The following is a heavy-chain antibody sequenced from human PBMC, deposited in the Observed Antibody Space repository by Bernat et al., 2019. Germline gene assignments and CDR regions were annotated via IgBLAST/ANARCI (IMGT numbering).Heavy chain of an antibody. CDR1: GFSFNNYF. CDR3: AKALPTTYWYFDL. J-gene: IGHJ2*01. Sequence: EVQLVESGGDLVQPGESLRLSCAASGFSFNNYFMTWVRQAPGQGLEWVSSISSGGDTTYYADSVRGRFTISRDNSKTTLYLQMTSLRAGDTAVYYCAKALPTTYWYFDLWGRGTLVTVSS. CDR2: ISSGGDTT. V-gene: IGHV3-23*04. D-gene: IGHD1-14*01.